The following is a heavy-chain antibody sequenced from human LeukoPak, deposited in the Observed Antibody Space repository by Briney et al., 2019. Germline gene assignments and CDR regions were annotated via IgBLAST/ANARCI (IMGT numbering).Heavy chain of an antibody. CDR3: ARKNDFEI. V-gene: IGHV4-59*01. CDR2: IYYSGST. Sequence: PSETLSLTCTVSGGSISSDHWNWIRQPPGKGLEWIGCIYYSGSTYYNPSLKSRVTISVDMSKSQFSLRLTSVTAADTAVYYCARKNDFEIWGQGTLVTVSS. CDR1: GGSISSDH. J-gene: IGHJ3*02. D-gene: IGHD2/OR15-2a*01.